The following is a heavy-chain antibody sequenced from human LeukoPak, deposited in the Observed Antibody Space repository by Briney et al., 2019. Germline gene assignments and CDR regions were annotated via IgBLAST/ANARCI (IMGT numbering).Heavy chain of an antibody. V-gene: IGHV3-66*02. Sequence: PGGSLRLSCVASGFTVNRNVMSWVRQAPGKGLEWVSLIYSDDRAFYAASVKGRFTISRNKSKNTLFLQMSSLKPEDTAIYYCARDLAGFEEPRYYYYMDVWGKGTTVTVSS. CDR2: IYSDDRA. CDR3: ARDLAGFEEPRYYYYMDV. D-gene: IGHD1-14*01. CDR1: GFTVNRNV. J-gene: IGHJ6*03.